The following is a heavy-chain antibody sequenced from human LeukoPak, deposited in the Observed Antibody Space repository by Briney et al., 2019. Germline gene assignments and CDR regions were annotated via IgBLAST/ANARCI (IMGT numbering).Heavy chain of an antibody. CDR2: INRDGSIT. Sequence: GGSLRLSCAASGFTFGNYWLHWVRQAPGKGLVWVSRINRDGSITKYADSVKGRSTVSRDNAKNTLDLQMNSLRAEDTAVYYCARDKKSGESSEIDYWGQGTLVTVSS. V-gene: IGHV3-74*01. CDR3: ARDKKSGESSEIDY. D-gene: IGHD3-10*01. CDR1: GFTFGNYW. J-gene: IGHJ4*02.